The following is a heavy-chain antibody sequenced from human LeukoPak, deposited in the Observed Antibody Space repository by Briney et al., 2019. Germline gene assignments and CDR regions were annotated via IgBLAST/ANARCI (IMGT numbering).Heavy chain of an antibody. Sequence: ASVKVSCKASGFTFTSSAIHWVRQAPGQRLEWMGWINAGSGNTKYSQEFQGRVTLIMDTTASTTYMELSSLRSEDMAVYYCARGAAYSSQNWFDPWGQGTLVTVSS. V-gene: IGHV1-3*03. CDR1: GFTFTSSA. CDR2: INAGSGNT. D-gene: IGHD6-13*01. J-gene: IGHJ5*02. CDR3: ARGAAYSSQNWFDP.